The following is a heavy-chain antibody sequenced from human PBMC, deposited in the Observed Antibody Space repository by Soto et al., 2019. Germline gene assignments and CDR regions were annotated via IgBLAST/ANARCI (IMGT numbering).Heavy chain of an antibody. V-gene: IGHV4-59*08. CDR3: ARGGWRQIDY. J-gene: IGHJ4*02. CDR2: IYYSGST. D-gene: IGHD3-3*01. CDR1: GGSIGSYY. Sequence: QVQLQESGPGLVKPSETLSLTCSVSGGSIGSYYWSWIRQPPGKGLEWIGYIYYSGSTNYNPSLKRRVTISVATSKTPFSLKLSSVPAADTAVYYCARGGWRQIDYWGQGTLVTVSS.